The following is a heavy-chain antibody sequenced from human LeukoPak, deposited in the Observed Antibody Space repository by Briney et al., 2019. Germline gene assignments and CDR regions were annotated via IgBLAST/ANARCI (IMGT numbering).Heavy chain of an antibody. CDR1: GFTFSNAW. CDR3: TTVRCTSTSCYRAS. J-gene: IGHJ5*02. V-gene: IGHV3-15*01. Sequence: GGSLRLSCVASGFTFSNAWMSWVRQAPGKGLEWVGRIISESDGGTTNYAEPVKGRFTISRDDSKNTLFLQMNSVQMEDTAVYYCTTVRCTSTSCYRASWGRGTLVTASS. D-gene: IGHD2-2*01. CDR2: IISESDGGTT.